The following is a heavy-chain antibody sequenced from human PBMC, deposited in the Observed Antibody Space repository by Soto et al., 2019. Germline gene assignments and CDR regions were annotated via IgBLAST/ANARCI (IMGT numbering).Heavy chain of an antibody. Sequence: SETLSLTCTVSGGSISNYYWSWIRQPPGKGLEWIGYIYYSGSTNYNPSLKSRVTISVDTSKNQFSLKLSSVTAADTAVYYCARNVLLWFGELLPQRPNAFDIWGQGTMVTVSS. D-gene: IGHD3-10*01. CDR2: IYYSGST. CDR1: GGSISNYY. J-gene: IGHJ3*02. CDR3: ARNVLLWFGELLPQRPNAFDI. V-gene: IGHV4-59*01.